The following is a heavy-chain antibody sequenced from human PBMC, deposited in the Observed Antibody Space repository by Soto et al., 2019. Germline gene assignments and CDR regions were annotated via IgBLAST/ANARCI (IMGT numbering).Heavy chain of an antibody. D-gene: IGHD3-10*01. J-gene: IGHJ4*02. CDR2: ISWNSGSI. V-gene: IGHV3-9*01. CDR3: AKEGPSYYFDY. CDR1: GFTFDDYA. Sequence: PGGSLRLSCAASGFTFDDYAMHWVRQAPGKGLEWVSGISWNSGSIGYADSVKGRFTISRDNAKNSLYLQMDSLRAEDTALYYCAKEGPSYYFDYWGQGTLVTV.